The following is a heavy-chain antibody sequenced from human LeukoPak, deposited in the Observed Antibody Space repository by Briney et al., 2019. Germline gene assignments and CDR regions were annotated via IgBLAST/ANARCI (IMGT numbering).Heavy chain of an antibody. CDR2: TSSSSSTI. Sequence: GGSLRLSCAASGFTFSSYSMNWVRQAPGKGLEWVSYTSSSSSTIYYADSVKGRFTISRDNAKNSLYLQMNSLRAEDTAVYYCARHPPYGGSPYYYYMDVWGKGTTVTVSS. D-gene: IGHD2-15*01. CDR3: ARHPPYGGSPYYYYMDV. CDR1: GFTFSSYS. J-gene: IGHJ6*03. V-gene: IGHV3-48*01.